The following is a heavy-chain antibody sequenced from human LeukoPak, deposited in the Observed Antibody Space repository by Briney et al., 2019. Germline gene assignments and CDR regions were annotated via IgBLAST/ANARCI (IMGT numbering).Heavy chain of an antibody. J-gene: IGHJ4*02. CDR1: GFTFSSYA. D-gene: IGHD6-19*01. V-gene: IGHV3-23*01. CDR2: SSGGGDNT. Sequence: PGGSLGLSCAAAGFTFSSYAMSWVRLAPGKGLEWVSSSSGGGDNTYYADSVKGRFTISRDRSKNTLYLQMNSLRAEDTAVYYCAKDYVAGRVYWGQGTLVTVSS. CDR3: AKDYVAGRVY.